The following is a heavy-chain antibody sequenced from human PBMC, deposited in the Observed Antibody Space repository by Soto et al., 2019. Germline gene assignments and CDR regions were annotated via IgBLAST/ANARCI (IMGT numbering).Heavy chain of an antibody. D-gene: IGHD2-15*01. CDR1: GDSISSNGYY. J-gene: IGHJ6*02. CDR3: ASDHRWSKQFYGMDV. V-gene: IGHV4-31*03. CDR2: IYYSGST. Sequence: QVQLQESGPGLVKPSQTLSLTCTVSGDSISSNGYYLSWIRQHPGKGLEWIGYIYYSGSTYYNPSPTSRVTISLDTSKTQFPLKLSSVTAADTAVYYCASDHRWSKQFYGMDVWGQGTTVTVSS.